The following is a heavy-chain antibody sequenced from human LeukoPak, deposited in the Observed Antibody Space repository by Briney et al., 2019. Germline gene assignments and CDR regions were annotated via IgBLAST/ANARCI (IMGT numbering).Heavy chain of an antibody. Sequence: PSETLSLTCTVSGGSISSYYWSWIRQPPGKGLEWVGYIYYSGSTNYNPSLKSRVTISVETSKNQFSLKLTSVTAADTAVYYCARGEGHGSYYFDFWGQGTLVTVSS. CDR3: ARGEGHGSYYFDF. J-gene: IGHJ4*02. CDR2: IYYSGST. CDR1: GGSISSYY. V-gene: IGHV4-59*01. D-gene: IGHD1-26*01.